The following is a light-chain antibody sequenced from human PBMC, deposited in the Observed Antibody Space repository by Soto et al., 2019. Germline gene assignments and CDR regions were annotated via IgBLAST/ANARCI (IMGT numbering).Light chain of an antibody. Sequence: SSELTQPPSVSVAPGETARVTCGGDNIGGKSVHWYQQKPGQAPILIIYYDYNRPSGIPERFSGSNSGNTATLTISRVEAGDEADYYCQVWDSSGDYVFGTATKLTVL. CDR3: QVWDSSGDYV. J-gene: IGLJ1*01. CDR1: NIGGKS. V-gene: IGLV3-21*04. CDR2: YDY.